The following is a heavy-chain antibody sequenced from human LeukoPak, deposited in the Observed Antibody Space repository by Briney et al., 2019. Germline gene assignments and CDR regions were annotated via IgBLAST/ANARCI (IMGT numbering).Heavy chain of an antibody. CDR1: GYTFTGYY. CDR2: INPNSGGT. J-gene: IGHJ4*02. V-gene: IGHV1-2*04. CDR3: ARGAQWELRGYFDY. D-gene: IGHD1-26*01. Sequence: ASVKVSCKASGYTFTGYYMHWVRQAPGQGLEWMGWINPNSGGTNYAQKFQGWVTMTRDTSISTAYMELSSLRSEDTAVYYCARGAQWELRGYFDYWGQGTLVTVSS.